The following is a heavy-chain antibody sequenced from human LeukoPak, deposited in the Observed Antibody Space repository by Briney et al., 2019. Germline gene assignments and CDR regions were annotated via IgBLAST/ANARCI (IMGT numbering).Heavy chain of an antibody. CDR3: AREGARAYDSSGYAPSDDAFDI. J-gene: IGHJ3*02. CDR1: GFTFDDYA. D-gene: IGHD3-22*01. Sequence: GGSLRLSCAASGFTFDDYAMHWVRQAPGKGLEWVSGISWNSGSIGYADSVKGRFTISRDNAKNSLYLQMNSLRAEDTAVYYCAREGARAYDSSGYAPSDDAFDIWGQGTMVTVSS. CDR2: ISWNSGSI. V-gene: IGHV3-9*01.